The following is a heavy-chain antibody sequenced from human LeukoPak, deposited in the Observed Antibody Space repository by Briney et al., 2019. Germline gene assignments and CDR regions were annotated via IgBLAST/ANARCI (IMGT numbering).Heavy chain of an antibody. CDR3: ARDIDNYGDYIPY. J-gene: IGHJ4*02. D-gene: IGHD4-17*01. V-gene: IGHV3-21*01. CDR1: EFTFSRYG. Sequence: GESLRLSCAASEFTFSRYGMNWVRQAPGKGLEWVSSISSSSSYIYYADSVKGRFTISRDNAKNSLYLQMNSLRAEDTAVYYCARDIDNYGDYIPYWGQGTLVTVSS. CDR2: ISSSSSYI.